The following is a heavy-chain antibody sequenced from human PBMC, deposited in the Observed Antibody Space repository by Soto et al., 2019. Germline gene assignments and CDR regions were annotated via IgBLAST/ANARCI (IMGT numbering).Heavy chain of an antibody. CDR2: IYHSGST. V-gene: IGHV4-61*08. J-gene: IGHJ4*02. D-gene: IGHD1-26*01. CDR1: GGSVSNDAYY. Sequence: QVQLQESGPGLVKPSETLSLTCIVSGGSVSNDAYYWSWIRQPPGKGLEWIGYIYHSGSTYYHPSLQSRVTISADTSANQFSLKVSSVTAADTAVYYCARLGIGWEFPFDFWGQGTLVNVSS. CDR3: ARLGIGWEFPFDF.